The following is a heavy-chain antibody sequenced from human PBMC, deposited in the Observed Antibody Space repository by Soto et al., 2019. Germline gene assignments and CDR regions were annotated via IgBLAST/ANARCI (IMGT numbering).Heavy chain of an antibody. CDR3: ARGDFAWEPSTEY. V-gene: IGHV4-34*01. CDR2: INHSGST. J-gene: IGHJ4*02. D-gene: IGHD1-26*01. CDR1: GGSLSGYY. Sequence: SETLSLTCTVYGGSLSGYYWSWIRQPPGKGLEWIGEINHSGSTNYSPSLKSRVTILVDTSKNQFSLQLSSVTAADTAMYYCARGDFAWEPSTEYWGQGTLVNVSS.